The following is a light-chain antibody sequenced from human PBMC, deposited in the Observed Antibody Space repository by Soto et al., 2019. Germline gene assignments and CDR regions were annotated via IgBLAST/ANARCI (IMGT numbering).Light chain of an antibody. CDR1: SSDVGRYNY. CDR2: EVS. V-gene: IGLV2-14*01. CDR3: SSYRNTDTLV. J-gene: IGLJ1*01. Sequence: QSALTQPASVSGSPGQSITISCTGSSSDVGRYNYVSWYQHHPGKAPKLMIYEVSNRPSGGSDRFSGSKSGNTASLTISGLRAEDEADYYCSSYRNTDTLVFGTGTKLTVL.